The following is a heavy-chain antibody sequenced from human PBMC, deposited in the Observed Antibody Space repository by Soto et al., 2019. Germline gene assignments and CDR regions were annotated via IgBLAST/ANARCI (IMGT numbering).Heavy chain of an antibody. CDR2: IYYSGST. V-gene: IGHV4-39*01. D-gene: IGHD3-3*01. Sequence: SETLSLTCTVSGGSISSSSYYWGWIRQPPGKGLEWIGSIYYSGSTYYNPSLKSRVTISVDTSKNQFSLKLSSVTAADTAVYYCARRTSITIFGVVTHNWFDPWGQGTLVTVSS. CDR1: GGSISSSSYY. CDR3: ARRTSITIFGVVTHNWFDP. J-gene: IGHJ5*02.